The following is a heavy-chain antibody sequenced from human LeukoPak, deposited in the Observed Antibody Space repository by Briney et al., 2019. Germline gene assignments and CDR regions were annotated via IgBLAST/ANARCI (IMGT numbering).Heavy chain of an antibody. Sequence: GGSLRLSCAASGFDFNKYNMNWVRQAPGKGLEWLSYISSNSATVYYADSVKGRFTISRDNSKNTLYLQMNSLRAEDTAVYYCARDYGGNSGFDPWGQGTLVTVSS. V-gene: IGHV3-48*01. CDR1: GFDFNKYN. CDR2: ISSNSATV. D-gene: IGHD4-23*01. CDR3: ARDYGGNSGFDP. J-gene: IGHJ5*02.